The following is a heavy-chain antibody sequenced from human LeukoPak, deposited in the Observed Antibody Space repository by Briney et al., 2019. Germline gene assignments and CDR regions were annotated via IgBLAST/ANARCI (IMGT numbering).Heavy chain of an antibody. CDR2: ISAYNGNT. CDR3: ARAEYKAQWLVLFDY. CDR1: GYTFTSYG. D-gene: IGHD3-22*01. Sequence: GASVKVSCKASGYTFTSYGISWVRQAPGQGLEWMGWISAYNGNTNYAQKLQGRVTMTTDTSTSTAYMELRSLRSEDTAVYYCARAEYKAQWLVLFDYWGQGTLVTVSS. V-gene: IGHV1-18*01. J-gene: IGHJ4*02.